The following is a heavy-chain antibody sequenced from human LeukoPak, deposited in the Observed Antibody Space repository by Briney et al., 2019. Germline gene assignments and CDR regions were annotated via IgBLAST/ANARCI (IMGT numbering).Heavy chain of an antibody. J-gene: IGHJ6*02. V-gene: IGHV3-21*01. Sequence: GGSLRLSCAASGFTFSSYSMNWVRQAPGRGLEWVSFISSSATYIYYADSLKGRFTISRDNAENSLYLQMNSLRAEDTAVYYCARNPSYGMDVCGQGTTVTVSS. CDR2: ISSSATYI. CDR1: GFTFSSYS. CDR3: ARNPSYGMDV.